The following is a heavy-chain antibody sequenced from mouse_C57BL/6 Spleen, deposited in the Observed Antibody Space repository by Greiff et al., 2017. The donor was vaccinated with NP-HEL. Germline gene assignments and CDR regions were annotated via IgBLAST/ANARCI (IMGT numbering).Heavy chain of an antibody. CDR1: GYTFTDYN. CDR2: INPNNGGT. CDR3: ARGRAGFAY. Sequence: EVKVVESGPALVKPGASVKMSCKASGYTFTDYNMHWVKQSHGKSLEWIGYINPNNGGTSYNQKFKGKATLTVNKSSSTAYMELRSLTSEDSAVYYCARGRAGFAYWGQGTLVTVSA. J-gene: IGHJ3*01. D-gene: IGHD3-3*01. V-gene: IGHV1-22*01.